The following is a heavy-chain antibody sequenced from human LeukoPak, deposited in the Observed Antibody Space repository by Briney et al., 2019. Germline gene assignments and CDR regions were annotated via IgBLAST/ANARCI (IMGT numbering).Heavy chain of an antibody. CDR2: VYYTGST. CDR3: ARLLFHYGSFDY. D-gene: IGHD3-10*01. V-gene: IGHV4-39*01. Sequence: PSETLSLTCTVSGGSIGGIDYYWAYIRQPPGKGLEWIGTVYYTGSTYFNPSLKSRVTISLDTSENQFSLKLSSVTAADTAVYYCARLLFHYGSFDYWGQGTLVTVSS. J-gene: IGHJ4*02. CDR1: GGSIGGIDYY.